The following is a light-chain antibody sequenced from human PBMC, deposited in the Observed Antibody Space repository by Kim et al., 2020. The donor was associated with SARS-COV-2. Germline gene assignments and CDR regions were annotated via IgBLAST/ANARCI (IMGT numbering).Light chain of an antibody. J-gene: IGKJ4*01. CDR2: AAS. CDR1: QGISSW. V-gene: IGKV1-12*01. Sequence: ASVGDRVTITCRASQGISSWLAWYQKKRGNAPKLLIYAASSLQGGVPSRFSGSGSGTDFTLTISSLQPEDFATYYCQQANSFPHTFGGGTKVDIK. CDR3: QQANSFPHT.